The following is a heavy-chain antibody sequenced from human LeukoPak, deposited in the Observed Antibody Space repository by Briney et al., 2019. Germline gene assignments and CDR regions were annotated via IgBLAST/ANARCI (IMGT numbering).Heavy chain of an antibody. CDR2: IYYSGST. V-gene: IGHV4-39*01. D-gene: IGHD3-10*01. J-gene: IGHJ4*02. CDR1: GGSISSNVFY. CDR3: ARRRITMVRGVIIPVPTYFDY. Sequence: SETLSLTCTVSGGSISSNVFYWGWIRQPPGKGLEWIGSIYYSGSTYYNPSLKSRVTISVDTSKNQFSLNLNSVTAADTAVYYCARRRITMVRGVIIPVPTYFDYWGQGTLVTVSS.